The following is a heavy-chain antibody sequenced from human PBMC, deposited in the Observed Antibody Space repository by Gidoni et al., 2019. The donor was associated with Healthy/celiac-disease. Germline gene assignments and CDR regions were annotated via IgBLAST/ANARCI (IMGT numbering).Heavy chain of an antibody. J-gene: IGHJ4*02. Sequence: QVQLQESGPGLVKPSQTLSLTCTVSGGSISSGSYYWSWIRQPAGKGLEWIGRIYTSGSTNYNPSLKSRATISVDTAKNQFSLKLSSVTAADTAVYYCARDQGGSADYWGQGTLVTVSS. D-gene: IGHD3-16*01. CDR2: IYTSGST. CDR1: GGSISSGSYY. CDR3: ARDQGGSADY. V-gene: IGHV4-61*02.